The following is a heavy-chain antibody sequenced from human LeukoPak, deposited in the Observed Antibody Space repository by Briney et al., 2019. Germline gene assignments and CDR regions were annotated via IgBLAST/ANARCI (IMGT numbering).Heavy chain of an antibody. Sequence: GESLKISCKASGYTFTSYWIGWVRQMPGLGLEWMGIIYPGDSDTRYSPSFQGQVTISADKSINTAYLQWSSLKASDTAIYYCARQGRNSRPAFHTEFDYWGQGTLVTVSS. J-gene: IGHJ4*02. V-gene: IGHV5-51*01. CDR1: GYTFTSYW. CDR3: ARQGRNSRPAFHTEFDY. D-gene: IGHD1-14*01. CDR2: IYPGDSDT.